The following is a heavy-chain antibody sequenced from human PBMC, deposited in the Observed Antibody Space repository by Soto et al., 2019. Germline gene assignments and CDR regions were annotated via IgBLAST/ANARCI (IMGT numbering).Heavy chain of an antibody. Sequence: PSETLSLTCAVYGGSFSGYYWSWIRQPPGKGLEWIGEINHSGSTNYNPSLKSRVTISVDMSKNQFSLKLSSVTAADTAVYYCARDRPMYYDFWRGGWFDPWGQGTLVTVSS. V-gene: IGHV4-34*01. D-gene: IGHD3-3*01. J-gene: IGHJ5*02. CDR3: ARDRPMYYDFWRGGWFDP. CDR2: INHSGST. CDR1: GGSFSGYY.